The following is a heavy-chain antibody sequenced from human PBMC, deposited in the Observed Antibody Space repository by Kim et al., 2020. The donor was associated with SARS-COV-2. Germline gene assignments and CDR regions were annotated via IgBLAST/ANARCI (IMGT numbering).Heavy chain of an antibody. CDR2: ISGTNGAI. Sequence: GGSLRLSCVGSAVTFNTDIFNWVRQAPGKGLEWLPYISGTNGAIYYADPEWGRFTASSDSAKNSMYLQMNSLTDEDTAVYCCAKEAHCLDVRGQGTT. D-gene: IGHD2-21*02. J-gene: IGHJ6*02. V-gene: IGHV3-48*02. CDR1: AVTFNTDI. CDR3: AKEAHCLDV.